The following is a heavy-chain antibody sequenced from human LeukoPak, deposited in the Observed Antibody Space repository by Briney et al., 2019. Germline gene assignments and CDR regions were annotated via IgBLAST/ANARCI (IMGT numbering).Heavy chain of an antibody. CDR1: GGTFSGYY. CDR3: GRGSAMVRRVIIISRRRPFDY. Sequence: SETLCLTCAVYGGTFSGYYLSWIRQPPGKGLEWISEINHSGSTNYNASLKSRVTISVDKSKNQFTLKLSSVTAADTAVYYSGRGSAMVRRVIIISRRRPFDYWGQGTLVTVSS. D-gene: IGHD3-10*01. J-gene: IGHJ4*02. CDR2: INHSGST. V-gene: IGHV4-34*01.